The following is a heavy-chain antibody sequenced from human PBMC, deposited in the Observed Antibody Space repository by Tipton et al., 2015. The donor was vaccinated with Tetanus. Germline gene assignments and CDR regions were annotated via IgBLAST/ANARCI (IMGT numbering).Heavy chain of an antibody. D-gene: IGHD4-17*01. CDR1: GFTVSSNY. CDR2: IYSGGST. V-gene: IGHV3-53*01. CDR3: ARDAGGPYGDYATFDY. Sequence: FLRLSCAAPGFTVSSNYMSWVRQAPGKGLEWVSVIYSGGSTYYADSVKGRFTISRDNSKNTLYLQMNSLRAEDTAVYYCARDAGGPYGDYATFDYWGQGTLVTVSS. J-gene: IGHJ4*02.